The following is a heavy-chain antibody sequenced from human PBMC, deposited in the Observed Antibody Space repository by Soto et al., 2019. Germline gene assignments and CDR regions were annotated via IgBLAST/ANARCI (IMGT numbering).Heavy chain of an antibody. CDR2: IDPNDYYS. CDR3: ARRLSGPKEEYNDYYFYGLDV. CDR1: GYLFSDYW. V-gene: IGHV5-10-1*01. D-gene: IGHD1-1*01. J-gene: IGHJ6*02. Sequence: GDSLKLSCQASGYLFSDYWITWVRQMPGKGLELMGTIDPNDYYSNNSPSFQGHVTIPADTSINTAYLHWSSLKASDTAIYYCARRLSGPKEEYNDYYFYGLDVWGQGTTVTVSS.